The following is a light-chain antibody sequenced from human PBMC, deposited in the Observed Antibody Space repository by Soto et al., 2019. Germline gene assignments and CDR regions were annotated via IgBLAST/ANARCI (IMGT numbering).Light chain of an antibody. CDR1: QSISSY. CDR3: QQSYSTPRT. V-gene: IGKV1-39*01. J-gene: IGKJ1*01. CDR2: AAS. Sequence: DIQMTQSPSSLSASVGDRVTITCRASQSISSYLNWYQQKPGKAPKLLIYAASSLQSGVPSRFSGSGSGTDFTLTISSPQPEHFATYYCQQSYSTPRTFGQGTKVDIK.